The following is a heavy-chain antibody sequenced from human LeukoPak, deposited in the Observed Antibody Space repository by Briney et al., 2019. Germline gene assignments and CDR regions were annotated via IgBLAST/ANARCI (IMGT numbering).Heavy chain of an antibody. CDR3: ARGNSVTYHFYGLDV. V-gene: IGHV3-64*01. CDR2: ITSNGGST. CDR1: GFTFSSYA. J-gene: IGHJ6*02. Sequence: QSGGSLRLSCAASGFTFSSYAMYWVRQAPGKGLEYVSAITSNGGSTYYANSVKGRFTISRDNSKNTLYPQMGSLGAEDMAVYYCARGNSVTYHFYGLDVWGQGTTVTVSS. D-gene: IGHD4-17*01.